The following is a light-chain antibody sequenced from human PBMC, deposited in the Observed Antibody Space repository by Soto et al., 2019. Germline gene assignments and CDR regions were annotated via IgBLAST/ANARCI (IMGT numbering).Light chain of an antibody. CDR2: GAS. CDR3: QQYNNWPPLT. CDR1: QSVSSN. V-gene: IGKV3-15*01. Sequence: EIVMTQSPATLSVSPGERATLSCRASQSVSSNFAWYQQKPGQAPRLLIYGASTRATGIPARFSGSGSGTEFTLTISSLQSEDFAVYYCQQYNNWPPLTFGGGTQVEIK. J-gene: IGKJ4*01.